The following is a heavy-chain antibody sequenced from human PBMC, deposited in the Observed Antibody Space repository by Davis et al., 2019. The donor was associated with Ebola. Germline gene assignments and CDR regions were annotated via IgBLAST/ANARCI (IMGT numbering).Heavy chain of an antibody. J-gene: IGHJ5*02. Sequence: MPSETLSLTCAVSVGSFSSGGYYWSWIRQPPGKGLEWIGYIYHSGSTYYHPSLQSRVTISVDRSQNPFSLKLSSVTAADTAVYYCARGKPFGSSFWFDPWGQGTLVTDSS. CDR1: VGSFSSGGYY. V-gene: IGHV4-30-2*01. CDR2: IYHSGST. D-gene: IGHD6-13*01. CDR3: ARGKPFGSSFWFDP.